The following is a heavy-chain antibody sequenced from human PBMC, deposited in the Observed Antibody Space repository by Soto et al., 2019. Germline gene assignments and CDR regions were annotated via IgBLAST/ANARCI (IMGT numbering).Heavy chain of an antibody. CDR2: IYYSGST. V-gene: IGHV4-30-4*01. D-gene: IGHD3-22*01. Sequence: SETLSLTCTVSGGSISSGDYYWSWIRQPPGKGLEWIGYIYYSGSTYYNPSLKSRVTISVDTSKNQFSLKLSSVTAADTAVYYCARGITMIVVVMANWLDPWGQGTRVTVSS. CDR3: ARGITMIVVVMANWLDP. J-gene: IGHJ5*02. CDR1: GGSISSGDYY.